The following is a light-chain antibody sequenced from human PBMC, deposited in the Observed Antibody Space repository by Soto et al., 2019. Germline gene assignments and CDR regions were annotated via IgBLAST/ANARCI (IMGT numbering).Light chain of an antibody. CDR2: GTS. CDR1: QSVPSTY. CDR3: QQYNNWPPWT. Sequence: VLSQSPGRLSLSPGGRATLSCRASQSVPSTYFAWYQQKSGQPPRLLISGTSNRATGIPDRFSGSGSGTEFTLTISSLQPADFAVYFCQQYNNWPPWTFGPGTKVDIK. J-gene: IGKJ1*01. V-gene: IGKV3-20*01.